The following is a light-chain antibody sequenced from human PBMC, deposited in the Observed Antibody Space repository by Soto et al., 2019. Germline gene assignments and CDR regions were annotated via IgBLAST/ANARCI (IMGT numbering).Light chain of an antibody. CDR1: SSDVGGYNY. Sequence: QSALTQPASVSGSPGQSITISCTGTSSDVGGYNYVSWYQQHPGKAPKLMSYEVSNRPSGVSNHFPGTKSGNTASLTISGLQAEDEADYYCSSYTSSSTGYVFGTGTKVTVL. CDR2: EVS. CDR3: SSYTSSSTGYV. J-gene: IGLJ1*01. V-gene: IGLV2-14*01.